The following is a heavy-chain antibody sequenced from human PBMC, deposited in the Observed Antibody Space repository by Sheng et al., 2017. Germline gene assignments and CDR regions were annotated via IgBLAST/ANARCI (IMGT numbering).Heavy chain of an antibody. CDR1: GFTFSSYS. CDR3: AREPLYNWNDPWFDP. J-gene: IGHJ5*02. D-gene: IGHD1-1*01. CDR2: ISSSSSSYI. Sequence: EVQLVESGGGLVKPGGSLRLSCAASGFTFSSYSMNWVRQAPGKGLEWVSSISSSSSSYIYYADSVKGRFTISRDNAKNSLYLQMNSLRAEDTAVYYCAREPLYNWNDPWFDPWGQGTLVTVSS. V-gene: IGHV3-21*01.